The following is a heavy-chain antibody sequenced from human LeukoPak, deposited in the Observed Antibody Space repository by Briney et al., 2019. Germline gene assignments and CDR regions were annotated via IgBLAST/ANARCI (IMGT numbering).Heavy chain of an antibody. CDR1: GGSFSGYY. V-gene: IGHV4-34*01. Sequence: SETLSLTCAVYGGSFSGYYWSWIRQPPGKGLEWIGEINHSGSTNYNPSLKSRVTIPVDTSKNQFSLKLSSVTAADTAVYYCARGLEYYYGSGSPSGWFDPWGQGTLVTVSS. D-gene: IGHD3-10*01. J-gene: IGHJ5*02. CDR3: ARGLEYYYGSGSPSGWFDP. CDR2: INHSGST.